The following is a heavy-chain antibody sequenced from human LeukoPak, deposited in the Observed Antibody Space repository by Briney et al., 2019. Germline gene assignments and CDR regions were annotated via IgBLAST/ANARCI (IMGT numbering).Heavy chain of an antibody. D-gene: IGHD3-22*01. V-gene: IGHV4-4*02. CDR2: IYHSGST. J-gene: IGHJ4*02. Sequence: SETLSLTCAVSGGSISSSNWWSWVRQPPGKGLEWIGEIYHSGSTNYNPSLKSRVTISVDKSKNQFSLKLSSVTAADTAVYYCARNYYDRSGFYYAYDYWGQGTLVTVSS. CDR1: GGSISSSNW. CDR3: ARNYYDRSGFYYAYDY.